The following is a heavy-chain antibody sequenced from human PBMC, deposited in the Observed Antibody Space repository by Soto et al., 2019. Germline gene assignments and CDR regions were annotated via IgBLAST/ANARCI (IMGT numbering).Heavy chain of an antibody. CDR3: ARDGPSGSYNLDY. D-gene: IGHD1-26*01. CDR2: FNPSGGST. V-gene: IGHV1-46*01. Sequence: VSVKVSCKASGYTFTSYYMHWVRQAPGQGPEWMGIFNPSGGSTTYAQKFQGRVTMTGATSTSTVYMELSSLRSEDTDVYYCARDGPSGSYNLDYWGQGTLGTVS. CDR1: GYTFTSYY. J-gene: IGHJ4*02.